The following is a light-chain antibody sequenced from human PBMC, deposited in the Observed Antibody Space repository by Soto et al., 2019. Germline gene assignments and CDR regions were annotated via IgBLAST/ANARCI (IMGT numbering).Light chain of an antibody. CDR2: SND. V-gene: IGLV1-44*01. J-gene: IGLJ2*01. Sequence: QSVLTQSPSASGTPGQRVAISCSGSTSNIGTNTVSCYQHVPGTAPKLLIYSNDQRPSAVPGRFCGSKSGTSASLAISGLLSEDEAYYYCATWDDSLNVVFGGGTKLTVL. CDR3: ATWDDSLNVV. CDR1: TSNIGTNT.